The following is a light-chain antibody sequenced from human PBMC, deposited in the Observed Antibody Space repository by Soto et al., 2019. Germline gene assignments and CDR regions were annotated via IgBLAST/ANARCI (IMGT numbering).Light chain of an antibody. CDR1: QGIRNE. CDR2: AAS. CDR3: LQDYIYPWT. Sequence: AIQMAQSPSSLSASVGDRVPIACRASQGIRNELGWYQQKTGKAPKILIYAASSLQSGVPSRFRGSGSGTDFSLTISKLQPEDFETYYCLQDYIYPWTFGQGTKVDIK. J-gene: IGKJ1*01. V-gene: IGKV1-6*01.